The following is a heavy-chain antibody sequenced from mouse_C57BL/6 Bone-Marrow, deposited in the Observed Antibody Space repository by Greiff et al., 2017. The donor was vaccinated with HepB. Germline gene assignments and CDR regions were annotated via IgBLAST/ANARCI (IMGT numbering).Heavy chain of an antibody. J-gene: IGHJ4*01. Sequence: VQLQQPGAELVMPGASVKLSCKASGYTFTSYWMHWVKQRPGQGLEWIGEIDPSDSYTNYNQKFKGKSTLTVDKSSSTAYMQLSSLTSEDSAVYYCARSFYYYGMDYWGQGTSVTVSS. CDR2: IDPSDSYT. CDR1: GYTFTSYW. V-gene: IGHV1-69*01. CDR3: ARSFYYYGMDY.